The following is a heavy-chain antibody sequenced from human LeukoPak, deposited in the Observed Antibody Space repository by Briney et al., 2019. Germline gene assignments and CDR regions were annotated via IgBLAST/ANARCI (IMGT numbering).Heavy chain of an antibody. J-gene: IGHJ4*02. CDR2: ISSSSSYI. CDR1: GFTFSSHG. CDR3: ASNPEEIAAAGY. V-gene: IGHV3-21*01. D-gene: IGHD6-13*01. Sequence: GGSLRLSCAASGFTFSSHGMNWVRQAPGKGLEWVSSISSSSSYIYYADSVKGRFTISRDNAKNSLYLQMNSLRAEDTAVYYCASNPEEIAAAGYWGQGTLVTVSS.